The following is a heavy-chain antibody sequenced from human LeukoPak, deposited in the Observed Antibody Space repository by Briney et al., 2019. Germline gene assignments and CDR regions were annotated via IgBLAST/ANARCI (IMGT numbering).Heavy chain of an antibody. D-gene: IGHD1-1*01. Sequence: SETLSLTCTASGGSISSYYWSWIRQPPGKGLEWVGYIYYSGSTNYNPSLKSRVTISVDTSKNQFSLKLSSVTAADTAVYYCARVSLERYYYYGMDVWGQGTTVTVSS. J-gene: IGHJ6*02. V-gene: IGHV4-59*01. CDR2: IYYSGST. CDR3: ARVSLERYYYYGMDV. CDR1: GGSISSYY.